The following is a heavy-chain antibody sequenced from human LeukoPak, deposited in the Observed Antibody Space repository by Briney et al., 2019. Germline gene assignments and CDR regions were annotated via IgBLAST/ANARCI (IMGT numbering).Heavy chain of an antibody. J-gene: IGHJ5*02. D-gene: IGHD6-13*01. CDR2: IYYGVST. Sequence: PSETLSLTCTVSGGSISSYYWSWIRQPPGKGLDWIGYIYYGVSTNYNPSLKSRVTISLDTSKKQISLKVRSVTAADTSIYYGARLLAGNWFDPWGQGTLVTVSS. CDR3: ARLLAGNWFDP. V-gene: IGHV4-59*08. CDR1: GGSISSYY.